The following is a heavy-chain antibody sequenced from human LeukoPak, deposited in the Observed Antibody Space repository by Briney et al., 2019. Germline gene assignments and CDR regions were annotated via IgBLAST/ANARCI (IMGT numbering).Heavy chain of an antibody. D-gene: IGHD2/OR15-2a*01. CDR2: IYYTGST. V-gene: IGHV4-59*08. CDR1: GGYISGYF. CDR3: ARYTTSTLPNWFDP. Sequence: SETLSLACTVSGGYISGYFWSWIRQPPGKGLEWIAYIYYTGSTSYNPSLTSRVTISLDTSKNQFSLRLSSVTAADTAIYYCARYTTSTLPNWFDPWGQGTLVTVSS. J-gene: IGHJ5*02.